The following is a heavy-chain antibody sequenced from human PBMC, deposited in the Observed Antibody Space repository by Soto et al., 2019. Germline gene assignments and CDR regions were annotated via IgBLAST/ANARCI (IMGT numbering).Heavy chain of an antibody. V-gene: IGHV5-10-1*01. CDR3: ARQPHCDSSSCSGAANHYFGVDV. CDR1: GYSFTIYW. Sequence: PGESLKISCRGSGYSFTIYWISWVRQMPGKGLEWMGRIDPSDSYTNYNPSFQGHVTISADKSINTAYLQWNSLKASDTAMYYCARQPHCDSSSCSGAANHYFGVDVWGQGTTVTVSS. J-gene: IGHJ6*02. CDR2: IDPSDSYT. D-gene: IGHD2-2*01.